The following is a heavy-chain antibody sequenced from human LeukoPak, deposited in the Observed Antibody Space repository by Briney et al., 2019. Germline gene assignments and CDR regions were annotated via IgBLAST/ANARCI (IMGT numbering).Heavy chain of an antibody. CDR3: ARGGIKGSTGPRSFDY. V-gene: IGHV4-59*01. CDR2: IYYSGNT. Sequence: SETLSLTCTVSGGSITDYYWSWIRQPPGKGLEWIGYIYYSGNTNYNPSLKSRVTISVDASKTQFSLRLSSVTAADTAMYYCARGGIKGSTGPRSFDYWGQGTLVTVSS. CDR1: GGSITDYY. J-gene: IGHJ4*02. D-gene: IGHD1-26*01.